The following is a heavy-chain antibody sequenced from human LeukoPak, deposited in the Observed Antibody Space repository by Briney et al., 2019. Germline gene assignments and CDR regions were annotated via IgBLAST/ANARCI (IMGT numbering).Heavy chain of an antibody. D-gene: IGHD3-16*02. CDR2: ISYTGST. Sequence: SETLSLTCTVSGGSINSDHWSWIRQPPGKGLEWIGCISYTGSTHYNPSLKSRVTILVDTSKNHFSLKLSSVTAADTAVYYCASVRGLGVITPYLDYWGQGTLVTV. CDR1: GGSINSDH. V-gene: IGHV4-59*08. J-gene: IGHJ4*02. CDR3: ASVRGLGVITPYLDY.